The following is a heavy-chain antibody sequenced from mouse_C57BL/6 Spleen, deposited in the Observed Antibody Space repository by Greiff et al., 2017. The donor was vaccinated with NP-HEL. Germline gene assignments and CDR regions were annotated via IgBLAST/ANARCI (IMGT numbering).Heavy chain of an antibody. D-gene: IGHD2-4*01. CDR2: INPNNGGT. Sequence: LVKPGASVKIPCKASGYTFTDYNMDWVKQSHGKSLEWIGDINPNNGGTIYNQKFKGKATLTVDKSSSTAYMELRSLTSEDTAVYYCARSGDYDVAYYAMDYWGQGTSVTVSS. J-gene: IGHJ4*01. CDR3: ARSGDYDVAYYAMDY. CDR1: GYTFTDYN. V-gene: IGHV1-18*01.